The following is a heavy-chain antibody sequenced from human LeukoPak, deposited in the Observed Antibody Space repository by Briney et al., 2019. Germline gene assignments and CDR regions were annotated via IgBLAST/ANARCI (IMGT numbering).Heavy chain of an antibody. CDR3: ARTSSSSFDY. CDR2: ISDTGTYI. V-gene: IGHV3-21*01. Sequence: GGSLRLSCAASGFTFSTYTINWVRQAPGKGLEWVSSISDTGTYIYYADSVRGRFTISRDNTKTSLYLQMNSLRAEDTAVYFCARTSSSSFDYWGQGTLVTVSS. D-gene: IGHD6-6*01. J-gene: IGHJ4*02. CDR1: GFTFSTYT.